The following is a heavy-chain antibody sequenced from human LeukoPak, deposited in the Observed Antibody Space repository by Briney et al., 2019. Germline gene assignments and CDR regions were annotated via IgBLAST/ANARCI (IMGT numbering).Heavy chain of an antibody. CDR1: GGTFSSYA. V-gene: IGHV1-69*05. J-gene: IGHJ4*02. Sequence: ASVKVSCKASGGTFSSYAINWVRQAPGQGLEWMGGIIPIFGTANYAQKFQGRITITTDESTSTAYMELSSLRSEDTAVYYCARMLVVRGIGVGEGLDYWGQGTLVTVSS. CDR2: IIPIFGTA. D-gene: IGHD3-10*01. CDR3: ARMLVVRGIGVGEGLDY.